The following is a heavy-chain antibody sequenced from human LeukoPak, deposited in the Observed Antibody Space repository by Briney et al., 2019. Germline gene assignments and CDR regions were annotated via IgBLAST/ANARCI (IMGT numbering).Heavy chain of an antibody. CDR2: VDYSGST. J-gene: IGHJ6*02. CDR3: ARVYSGYYDFWSGYHGPHYGMDV. D-gene: IGHD3-3*01. Sequence: PSETLSLTCTVSGGSISSSNYCWGWIRQPPGKGLERIGRVDYSGSTSYNPSLNSRVTISVDTSKSQFSLKLSSVTAADTAVYYCARVYSGYYDFWSGYHGPHYGMDVWGQGTTVTVSS. V-gene: IGHV4-39*07. CDR1: GGSISSSNYC.